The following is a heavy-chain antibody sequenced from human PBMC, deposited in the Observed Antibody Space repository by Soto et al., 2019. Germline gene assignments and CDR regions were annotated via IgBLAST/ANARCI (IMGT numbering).Heavy chain of an antibody. V-gene: IGHV3-30-3*01. D-gene: IGHD2-15*01. CDR1: GFTFSSYA. J-gene: IGHJ4*02. Sequence: GGSLRLSCAASGFTFSSYAMHWVRQAPGKGLEWVAVISYDGSNKYYADSVKGRFTISRDNSKNTLYLQMNSLRAEDTAVYYCACTPRSYYFDYWGQGTLVTVSS. CDR3: ACTPRSYYFDY. CDR2: ISYDGSNK.